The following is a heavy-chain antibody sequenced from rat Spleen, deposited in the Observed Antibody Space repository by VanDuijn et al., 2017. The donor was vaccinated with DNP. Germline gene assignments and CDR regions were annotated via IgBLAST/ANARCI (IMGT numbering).Heavy chain of an antibody. D-gene: IGHD4-3*01. V-gene: IGHV5-22*01. CDR1: GFTFSAYY. J-gene: IGHJ2*01. CDR3: IRWNSGHFDY. Sequence: EVQLVESGGGLVQPGRSLKLSCAASGFTFSAYYMAWVRQAPAKGLEWVAYIGYDGGYINYGDSVKGRFTISRDNAKSTLYLQMNSLRSEDMATYYCIRWNSGHFDYWGQGVMVPVSS. CDR2: IGYDGGYI.